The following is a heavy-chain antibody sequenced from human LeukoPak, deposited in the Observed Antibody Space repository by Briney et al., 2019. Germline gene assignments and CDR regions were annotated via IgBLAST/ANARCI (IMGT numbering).Heavy chain of an antibody. D-gene: IGHD3-3*01. Sequence: SVKVSCKASGGTFSSYAISWVRQAPGQGLEWMGRIIPILGIANYAQKFQGRVTITADKSTSTAYMELSSLRSEDTAVYYCARALRIETFGVRRYYYHAMNVWGQGTTVTVSS. CDR2: IIPILGIA. CDR3: ARALRIETFGVRRYYYHAMNV. V-gene: IGHV1-69*04. CDR1: GGTFSSYA. J-gene: IGHJ6*02.